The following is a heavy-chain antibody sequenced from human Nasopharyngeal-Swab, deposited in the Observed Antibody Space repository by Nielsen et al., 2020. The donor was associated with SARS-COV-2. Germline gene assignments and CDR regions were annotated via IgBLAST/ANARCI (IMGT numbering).Heavy chain of an antibody. CDR3: VRDESGDYLGLPFDS. J-gene: IGHJ4*02. CDR1: GASISNRTYY. D-gene: IGHD4-17*01. V-gene: IGHV4-39*07. Sequence: SETLSLTCSVSGASISNRTYYWGWIRQSPEKGLQWIGTVFYTGTYYNPSLQSRVTISVDTSKNQFSLKLISVTAADTAVYYCVRDESGDYLGLPFDSWGPGTLVTVSS. CDR2: VFYTGT.